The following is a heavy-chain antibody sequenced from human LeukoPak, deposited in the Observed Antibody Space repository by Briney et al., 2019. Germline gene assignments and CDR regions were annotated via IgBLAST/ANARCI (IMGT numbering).Heavy chain of an antibody. V-gene: IGHV3-48*03. CDR3: ARDRGDILTGYWYYYYMDV. Sequence: QSGGSLRLSCAASGFTFSSYEMNWVRQAPGKGLEWVSYISSSGSTIYYADSVKGRFTISRDNAKNSLYLQMNSLRAEDTAVYYCARDRGDILTGYWYYYYMDVWGKGTTVTISS. D-gene: IGHD3-9*01. J-gene: IGHJ6*03. CDR2: ISSSGSTI. CDR1: GFTFSSYE.